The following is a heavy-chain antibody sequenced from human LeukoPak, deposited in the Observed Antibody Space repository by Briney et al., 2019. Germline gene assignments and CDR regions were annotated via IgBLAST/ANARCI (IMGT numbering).Heavy chain of an antibody. Sequence: PGGSLRLSCAASGFTFSSYGMHWVRQAPGKGLEWVAFIRYDGSNKYYADSVKGRFTISRDNSKNTLYLQMNSLRAEDTAVYYCAKGRVQLERRELDYWGQGTLVTVSS. CDR2: IRYDGSNK. J-gene: IGHJ4*02. V-gene: IGHV3-30*02. CDR1: GFTFSSYG. D-gene: IGHD1-1*01. CDR3: AKGRVQLERRELDY.